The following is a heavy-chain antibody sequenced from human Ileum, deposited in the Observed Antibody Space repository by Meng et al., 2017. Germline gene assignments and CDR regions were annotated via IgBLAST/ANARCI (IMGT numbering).Heavy chain of an antibody. Sequence: ASVTVSCKASGYTLTTYQMHWVRQAPGQGLEWMGIINPSGGNTNYAPKFRDRVTMTRDTSTSTVYMELSSLRSDDTAVYYCARDGGLFGDNEYWGQGTLVTVSS. V-gene: IGHV1-46*01. CDR3: ARDGGLFGDNEY. J-gene: IGHJ4*02. CDR2: INPSGGNT. CDR1: GYTLTTYQ. D-gene: IGHD3-16*01.